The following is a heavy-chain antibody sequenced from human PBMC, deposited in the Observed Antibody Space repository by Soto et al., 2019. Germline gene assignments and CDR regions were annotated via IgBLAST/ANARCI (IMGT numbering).Heavy chain of an antibody. CDR2: MLSIGAGGTT. CDR3: AWISRCLVQSQYYYGMRV. Sequence: EVQLVESGGGLVKPGGSLTLSCAASGLKFSDAWMNWVRQAPGKGLEWVGRMLSIGAGGTTDYAAPVQGRFTISRDDSRDTLYLQMNSLRDEDTAVYYCAWISRCLVQSQYYYGMRVWGHGTTVTVSS. J-gene: IGHJ6*02. V-gene: IGHV3-15*07. D-gene: IGHD3-16*01. CDR1: GLKFSDAW.